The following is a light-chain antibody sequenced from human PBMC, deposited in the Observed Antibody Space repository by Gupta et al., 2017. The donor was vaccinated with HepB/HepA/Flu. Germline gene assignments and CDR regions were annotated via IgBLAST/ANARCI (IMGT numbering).Light chain of an antibody. V-gene: IGLV3-21*04. CDR1: NIGSKS. Sequence: SNVLTQPPSVSVAPGKTATITCGGNNIGSKSVHWCQQKPGQAPVLVIYYNIDRPSGIPERFSGSNSGNTATLTISRVEAGDEADYYCQGWDSSSDHYVFGTGTKVTVL. CDR2: YNI. J-gene: IGLJ1*01. CDR3: QGWDSSSDHYV.